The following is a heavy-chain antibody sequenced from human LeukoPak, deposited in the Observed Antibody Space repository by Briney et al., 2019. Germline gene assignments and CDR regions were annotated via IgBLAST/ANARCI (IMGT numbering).Heavy chain of an antibody. D-gene: IGHD3-3*01. J-gene: IGHJ3*01. V-gene: IGHV1-69*13. Sequence: SVKVSCKASGGTFSSYAISWVRQAPGQGLEWMGGIIPIFGTANYAQKFQGRVTITADESTSTAYMELSSLRSEATAVYYCARGNGRITIFGEWLLVAFDFWGQGTMVTVYS. CDR2: IIPIFGTA. CDR1: GGTFSSYA. CDR3: ARGNGRITIFGEWLLVAFDF.